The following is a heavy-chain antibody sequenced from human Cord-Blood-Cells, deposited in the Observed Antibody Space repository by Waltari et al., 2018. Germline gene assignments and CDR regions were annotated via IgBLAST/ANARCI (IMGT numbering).Heavy chain of an antibody. J-gene: IGHJ4*02. CDR2: ISYDGSNK. CDR1: GFPCSCYG. V-gene: IGHV3-30*18. CDR3: AKTRTTSLFFDY. Sequence: QVQLVASGGGVVQPGRSLRLSCAASGFPCSCYGMHWVCQAPGKRLEWVAVISYDGSNKYYADSVKGRFTISRDNSKNTLYLQMNSLRAEDTAVYYCAKTRTTSLFFDYWGQGTLVTVSS.